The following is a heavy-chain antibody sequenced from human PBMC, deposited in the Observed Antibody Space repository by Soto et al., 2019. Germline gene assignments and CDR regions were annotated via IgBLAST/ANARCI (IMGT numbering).Heavy chain of an antibody. J-gene: IGHJ6*01. V-gene: IGHV4-59*01. CDR3: ARVSPKELYYGMDV. Sequence: SETLSLTCTVSGGSISSYYWSWIRQPPGKGLEWIGYIYYSGSTNYNPSLKSQVTISVDTSKNQFSLKLSSVTAADTAVYYCARVSPKELYYGMDVWGQGTTVAVSS. CDR2: IYYSGST. CDR1: GGSISSYY.